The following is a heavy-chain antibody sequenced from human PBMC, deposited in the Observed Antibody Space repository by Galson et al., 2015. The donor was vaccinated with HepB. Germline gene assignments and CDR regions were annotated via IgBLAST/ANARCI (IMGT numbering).Heavy chain of an antibody. CDR2: IKSKSEGETT. D-gene: IGHD2-15*01. CDR1: GFTFSNVW. V-gene: IGHV3-15*01. J-gene: IGHJ3*02. Sequence: SLRLSCAASGFTFSNVWMNWVRQAPGKGLEWVGRIKSKSEGETTDYAAPVKGRFTFSRDDSKNTLYVQMDGLKMEDTAVYYCTPLLLGAFNIWGQGTMVTVSS. CDR3: TPLLLGAFNI.